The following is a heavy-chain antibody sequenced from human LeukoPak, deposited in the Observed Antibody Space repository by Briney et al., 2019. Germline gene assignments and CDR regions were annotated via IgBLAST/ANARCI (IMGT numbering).Heavy chain of an antibody. CDR2: IYPGDSDT. Sequence: GESLQISCKGSGYSFTSYWIGWVRQLPGKGLEWMGIIYPGDSDTGYSPSFQGQVTISADKSITTAYLQWSSLKASDTAMYYCARRLKYSSGWPFYFDYWGQGTLVTVSS. CDR1: GYSFTSYW. D-gene: IGHD6-19*01. CDR3: ARRLKYSSGWPFYFDY. V-gene: IGHV5-51*01. J-gene: IGHJ4*02.